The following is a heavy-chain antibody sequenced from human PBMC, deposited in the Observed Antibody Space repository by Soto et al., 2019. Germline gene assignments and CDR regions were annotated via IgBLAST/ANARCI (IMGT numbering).Heavy chain of an antibody. D-gene: IGHD3-3*01. Sequence: ASVKVSCKASGYTFTSYYMHWVRQAPGQGLEWMGIINPSGGSTSYAQKFQGRVTMTRDTSTSTVYMELSSLRSEDTAVYYCARGTRFLEPSEYYYYYGMDVWGQGTTVTVSS. CDR2: INPSGGST. CDR1: GYTFTSYY. CDR3: ARGTRFLEPSEYYYYYGMDV. J-gene: IGHJ6*02. V-gene: IGHV1-46*01.